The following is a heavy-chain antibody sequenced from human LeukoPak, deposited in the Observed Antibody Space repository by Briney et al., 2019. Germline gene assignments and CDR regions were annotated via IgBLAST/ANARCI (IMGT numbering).Heavy chain of an antibody. V-gene: IGHV3-30*02. Sequence: PGGSLRLSCAASGFTFNSYGMHWVRQAPGKGLEWVAFIRYDGSNKYYADSVKGRFTISRDNSKNTLYLQMNSLRAEDTAVYYCAKDVLRAGYCSSTSCYGAFDIWGQGTMVTVSS. CDR2: IRYDGSNK. CDR1: GFTFNSYG. J-gene: IGHJ3*02. CDR3: AKDVLRAGYCSSTSCYGAFDI. D-gene: IGHD2-2*01.